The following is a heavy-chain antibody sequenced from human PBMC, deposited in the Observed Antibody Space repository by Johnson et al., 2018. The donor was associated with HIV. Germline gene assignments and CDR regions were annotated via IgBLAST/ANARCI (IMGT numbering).Heavy chain of an antibody. Sequence: QVQLVESGGGVVQPGRSLRLSCAASGFTFSSYGMHWVRQAPGKGLEWVAVISYDGGNKYYADSVKGRFTISRDNSKNTMYLQMNSLRAEDTAVYYCATRGTFWSGYYDAFDIWGQGTMVTVSS. D-gene: IGHD3-3*01. J-gene: IGHJ3*02. V-gene: IGHV3-30*03. CDR2: ISYDGGNK. CDR1: GFTFSSYG. CDR3: ATRGTFWSGYYDAFDI.